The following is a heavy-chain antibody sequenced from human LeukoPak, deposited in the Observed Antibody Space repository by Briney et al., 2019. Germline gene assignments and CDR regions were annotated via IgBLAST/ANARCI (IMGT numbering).Heavy chain of an antibody. D-gene: IGHD6-13*01. CDR3: AKDMYSSSWFLYFDY. CDR1: GFTFSSYA. Sequence: GGSLSLSCAASGFTFSSYAMSWVRQAPGKGLEWVSAISGSGGSTYYADSVKGRFTISRDNSKNTLYLQMNSLRAEDTAVYYCAKDMYSSSWFLYFDYWGQGTLVTVSS. J-gene: IGHJ4*02. V-gene: IGHV3-23*01. CDR2: ISGSGGST.